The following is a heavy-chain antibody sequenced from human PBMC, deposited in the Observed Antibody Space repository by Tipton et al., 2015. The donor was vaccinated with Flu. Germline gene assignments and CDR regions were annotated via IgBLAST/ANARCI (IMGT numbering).Heavy chain of an antibody. V-gene: IGHV4-59*01. CDR2: IYYSGST. J-gene: IGHJ5*01. CDR1: GGSISSYY. D-gene: IGHD3-16*01. CDR3: AKVLFGWVES. Sequence: TLSLTCTVSGGSISSYYWSWIRQPPGKGLEWIGYIYYSGSTNYNPSLKSRVTISVDTSKNQFSLKLSSMTAADTAVYYCAKVLFGWVESWAQGTLVTVSS.